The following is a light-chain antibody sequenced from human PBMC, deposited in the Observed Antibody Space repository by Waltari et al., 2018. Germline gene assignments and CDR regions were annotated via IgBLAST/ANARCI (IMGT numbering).Light chain of an antibody. CDR1: HKISRY. J-gene: IGKJ1*01. CDR3: QQTYTTPRT. CDR2: DAS. Sequence: DIQMTHSPSSLSASVEDRVTITCRASHKISRYLNWYQQKPGTAPRLLIYDASRLQSGIPSRFSGSGSGTDFTLTISSLQPEDFGTYYCQQTYTTPRTFGQGTKVETK. V-gene: IGKV1-39*01.